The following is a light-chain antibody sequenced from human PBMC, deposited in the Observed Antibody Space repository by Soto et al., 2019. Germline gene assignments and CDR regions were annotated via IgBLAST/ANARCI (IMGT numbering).Light chain of an antibody. Sequence: EIVMTQSPATLSVSPGERATLSCRASQSVSTNVAWYQQKPGQAPRLLMFGSSTRATVIPARFSGSGSGTDYTHHTSSLQSEDFEVYYCKQYNKWTPVTFGQGTKVEIK. CDR2: GSS. V-gene: IGKV3-15*01. CDR1: QSVSTN. J-gene: IGKJ1*01. CDR3: KQYNKWTPVT.